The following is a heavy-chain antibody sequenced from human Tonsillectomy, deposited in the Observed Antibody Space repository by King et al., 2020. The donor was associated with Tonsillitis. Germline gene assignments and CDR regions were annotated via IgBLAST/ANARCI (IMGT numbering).Heavy chain of an antibody. Sequence: HVQLVESGAEVKKPGSSVKVSCQASGGTFSNFAISWVREAPGQGLEWMGGVIPHSGTATYSQKFQGRVTMTADSSTRTVYMELNSLTSEDTAVYFCARFESAALTNRGGLDVWGQGTTVIVSS. V-gene: IGHV1-69*01. CDR1: GGTFSNFA. CDR2: VIPHSGTA. J-gene: IGHJ6*02. D-gene: IGHD3-9*01. CDR3: ARFESAALTNRGGLDV.